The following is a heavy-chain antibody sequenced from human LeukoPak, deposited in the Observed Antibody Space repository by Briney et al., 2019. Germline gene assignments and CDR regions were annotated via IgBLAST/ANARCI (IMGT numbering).Heavy chain of an antibody. Sequence: SETLSLTCTVSGGSISSSNYYWGWIRQPPGKGLEWIGCIYYSGTTYYNPSLKSRVTISVYTSKNQFSLRLRSVTAADTAVYYCARLLLGVYGSGSYYEFARLNWFDPWGQGTLVTVSS. D-gene: IGHD3-10*01. J-gene: IGHJ5*02. CDR1: GGSISSSNYY. V-gene: IGHV4-39*01. CDR2: IYYSGTT. CDR3: ARLLLGVYGSGSYYEFARLNWFDP.